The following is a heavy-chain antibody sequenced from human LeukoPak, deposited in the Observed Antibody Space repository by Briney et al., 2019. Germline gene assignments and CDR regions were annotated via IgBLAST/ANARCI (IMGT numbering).Heavy chain of an antibody. D-gene: IGHD3-16*02. V-gene: IGHV4-4*07. J-gene: IGHJ5*02. CDR3: ARGLYYDYVWGSYRYYWFDP. Sequence: SETLSLTCTVSGGSISSYYWSWIRQPAGKGLEWIGRIYTSGSTNYNPSLKSRVTMSVDTSKNQFSLKLSSATAADTAVYYCARGLYYDYVWGSYRYYWFDPWGQGTLVTVSS. CDR1: GGSISSYY. CDR2: IYTSGST.